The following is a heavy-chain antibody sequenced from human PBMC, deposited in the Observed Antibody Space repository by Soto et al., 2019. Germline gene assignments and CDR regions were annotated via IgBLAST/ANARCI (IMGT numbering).Heavy chain of an antibody. CDR1: GFTFSIYA. CDR3: TTDIAARRIYYYGMDV. V-gene: IGHV3-23*01. Sequence: GGALRVSFAASGFTFSIYAMSWVRQAPGKGLEWVSGISGSGGSTYYADSVKGRFTISRDNSKNTLYLQMNSLKTEDTAVYYCTTDIAARRIYYYGMDVWGQGTTVTVSS. J-gene: IGHJ6*02. CDR2: ISGSGGST. D-gene: IGHD6-6*01.